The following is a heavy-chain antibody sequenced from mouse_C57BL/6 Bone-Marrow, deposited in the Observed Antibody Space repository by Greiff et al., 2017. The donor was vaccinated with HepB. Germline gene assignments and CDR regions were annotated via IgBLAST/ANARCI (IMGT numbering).Heavy chain of an antibody. J-gene: IGHJ4*01. CDR2: ISSGSSTI. V-gene: IGHV5-17*01. D-gene: IGHD2-4*01. CDR3: ARLRDYAYYAIDD. Sequence: DVQLVESGGGLVKPGGSLKLSCAASGFTFSDYGMHWVRQAPEKGLEWVAYISSGSSTIYYADTVKGRFTISSDNAKNTLFLHMTSLRAEDTALYYCARLRDYAYYAIDDWGQGTSVTVSS. CDR1: GFTFSDYG.